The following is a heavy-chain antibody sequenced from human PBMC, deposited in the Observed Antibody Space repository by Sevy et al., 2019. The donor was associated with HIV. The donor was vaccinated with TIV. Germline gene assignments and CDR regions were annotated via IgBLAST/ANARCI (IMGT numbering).Heavy chain of an antibody. J-gene: IGHJ3*02. V-gene: IGHV5-51*01. Sequence: GESLKIACKGSGYSFTSYWIGWVRQMPGKGLEWMGIIYPGDSDTRYSPSFQGQVTISADKSISTAYLQWSSLKASDTAMYYCARHLHGYSGYDWGGDAFDIWGQGTMVTVSS. CDR1: GYSFTSYW. CDR2: IYPGDSDT. D-gene: IGHD5-12*01. CDR3: ARHLHGYSGYDWGGDAFDI.